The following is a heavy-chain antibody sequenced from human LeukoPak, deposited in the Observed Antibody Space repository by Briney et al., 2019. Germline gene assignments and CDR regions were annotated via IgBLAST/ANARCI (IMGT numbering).Heavy chain of an antibody. J-gene: IGHJ4*02. D-gene: IGHD3-22*01. Sequence: ALVKVSCKAPGYTFTSYGISWVRQDPGQGLEWMGWISAYNGNTNHAQKLQGRVTMTTDTSTSTAYMELRSLRSDDTAVYYCATRAGSSGYYDYWGQGTLVTVSS. CDR3: ATRAGSSGYYDY. V-gene: IGHV1-18*01. CDR1: GYTFTSYG. CDR2: ISAYNGNT.